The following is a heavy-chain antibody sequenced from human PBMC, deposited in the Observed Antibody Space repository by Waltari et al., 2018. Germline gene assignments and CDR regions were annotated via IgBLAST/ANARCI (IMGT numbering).Heavy chain of an antibody. Sequence: QVQLQQWGAGLLKPSETLSLTCAVYGGSFSGYYWSWIRQPPGKGLEWIGEINQSGSTNYNPYLKSRVTISVDTSKNQFSLKLSSVTAADTAVYYCASSGPRRGYYYGIDVWGQGTTVTVSS. CDR1: GGSFSGYY. CDR3: ASSGPRRGYYYGIDV. J-gene: IGHJ6*02. V-gene: IGHV4-34*01. D-gene: IGHD2-15*01. CDR2: INQSGST.